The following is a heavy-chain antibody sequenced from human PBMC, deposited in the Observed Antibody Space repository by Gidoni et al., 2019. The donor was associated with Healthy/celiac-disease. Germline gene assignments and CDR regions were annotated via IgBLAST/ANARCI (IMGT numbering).Heavy chain of an antibody. CDR3: ARAANFQRDDYYDSSGYYFDY. D-gene: IGHD3-22*01. CDR2: IYYSGST. J-gene: IGHJ4*02. Sequence: QLQLQESGPGLVKPSETLSLTCTVSGGSISSSSYYWGWTRQPPGKGLEWIGSIYYSGSTYYNPPLKSRVTISVDTSKNQFSLKLSSVTAADTAVYYCARAANFQRDDYYDSSGYYFDYWGQGTLVTVSS. V-gene: IGHV4-39*07. CDR1: GGSISSSSYY.